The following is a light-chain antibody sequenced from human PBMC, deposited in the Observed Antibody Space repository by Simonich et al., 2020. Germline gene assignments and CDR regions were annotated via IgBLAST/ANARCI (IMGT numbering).Light chain of an antibody. CDR1: SSDGGGYNY. J-gene: IGLJ2*01. CDR3: SSYTSSSNVV. CDR2: DVS. V-gene: IGLV2-14*01. Sequence: QSALTQPASVSGSPGQSITISCTGTSSDGGGYNYVSWYQQHPGKAPKLMIYDVSKRPSGVSNRCSGSKSGNTASLTISGLKDEDEADYYCSSYTSSSNVVFGGGTKLTVL.